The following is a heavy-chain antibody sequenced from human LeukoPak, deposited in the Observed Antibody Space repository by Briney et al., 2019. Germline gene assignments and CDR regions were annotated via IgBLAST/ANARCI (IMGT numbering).Heavy chain of an antibody. D-gene: IGHD4-11*01. V-gene: IGHV1-24*01. J-gene: IGHJ5*02. CDR2: FDPEDGET. CDR3: ATEGYSNWFDP. Sequence: ASVTVSYKVSVYTLTELSMHWVRQAPGKGGGGVGGFDPEDGETIYAQKFQGRVTMTEDTSTDTAYMELSSLRSEDTAVYYCATEGYSNWFDPWGQGTLVTVSS. CDR1: VYTLTELS.